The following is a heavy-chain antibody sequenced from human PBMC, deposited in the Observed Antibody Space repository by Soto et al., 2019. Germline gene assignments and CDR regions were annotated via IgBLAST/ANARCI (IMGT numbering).Heavy chain of an antibody. CDR1: FISGYS. CDR2: ISYDGSIT. D-gene: IGHD3-10*01. CDR3: AKDLFMAPDVTAIHDY. Sequence: GGSLRLSCAGFISGYSMHWVRQAPGKGLEWVAVISYDGSITHYADSLKGRFTISRDNSKNTLFLQIYSLSAEDTAVYYCAKDLFMAPDVTAIHDYWGQGTLVTVSS. V-gene: IGHV3-30*18. J-gene: IGHJ4*02.